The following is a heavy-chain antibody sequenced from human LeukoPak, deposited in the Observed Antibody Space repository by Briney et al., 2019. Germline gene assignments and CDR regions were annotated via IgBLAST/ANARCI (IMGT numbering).Heavy chain of an antibody. Sequence: ASVKVSCKASGYTFTSYGISWVRQAPGQGLEWMGWISAHNGNTNYAQKLQGRVTMTTDTSTSTAYMELRSLRSDDTAVYYCARDRGKGAMTTVESFDYWGQGTLVTVSS. CDR1: GYTFTSYG. CDR3: ARDRGKGAMTTVESFDY. V-gene: IGHV1-18*01. J-gene: IGHJ4*02. CDR2: ISAHNGNT. D-gene: IGHD4-11*01.